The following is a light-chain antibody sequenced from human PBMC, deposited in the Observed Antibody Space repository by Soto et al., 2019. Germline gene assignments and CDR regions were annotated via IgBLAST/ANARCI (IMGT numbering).Light chain of an antibody. V-gene: IGLV1-44*01. J-gene: IGLJ2*01. CDR1: DSNIGGNT. CDR3: AAWDDSPNGVV. Sequence: QSVLTQPPSASGTPGQSVTISCSGSDSNIGGNTVHWYQHLPGTAPKLLIYNNGQRPSGVPDRFSGSKSGTSASLAISGLQSADEADYYCAAWDDSPNGVVFGGGTKVTVL. CDR2: NNG.